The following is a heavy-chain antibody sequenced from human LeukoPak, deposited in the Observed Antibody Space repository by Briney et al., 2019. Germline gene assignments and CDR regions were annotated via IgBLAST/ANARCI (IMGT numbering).Heavy chain of an antibody. J-gene: IGHJ4*02. Sequence: GGSLRLSCAASGFTFSDYYMSWIRQAPGKGLEWVSYISSSGSTIYYADSVKGRFTISRDNAKNSLYLQMNSLRAEDTAVYYCARDVPADIVLMVYGFDYWGQGTLVTVSS. D-gene: IGHD2-8*01. CDR3: ARDVPADIVLMVYGFDY. CDR2: ISSSGSTI. V-gene: IGHV3-11*04. CDR1: GFTFSDYY.